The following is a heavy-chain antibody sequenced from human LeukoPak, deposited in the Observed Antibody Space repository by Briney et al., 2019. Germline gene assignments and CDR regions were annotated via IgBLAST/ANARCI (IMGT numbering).Heavy chain of an antibody. CDR3: ARGQRSFYGDFFDY. Sequence: SVKVSCKASVGTFSSYAISWVRQAPGQGLEWMGGIIPIFGTANYAQKFQGSVTITADESTSTAYMELRSLRSENTAVYYCARGQRSFYGDFFDYWGQGTLVTVSS. V-gene: IGHV1-69*01. CDR2: IIPIFGTA. D-gene: IGHD4-17*01. J-gene: IGHJ4*02. CDR1: VGTFSSYA.